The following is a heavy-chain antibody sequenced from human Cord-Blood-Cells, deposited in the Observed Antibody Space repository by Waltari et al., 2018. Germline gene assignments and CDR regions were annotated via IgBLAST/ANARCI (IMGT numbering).Heavy chain of an antibody. V-gene: IGHV1-2*04. Sequence: QVQLVQSGAEVKKPGASVKVSCKASGHTFTGYYLPWVRQAPGQGLEWMGWINPNSGGTNYAQKFQGWVTMTRDTSISTAYMELSRLRSDDTAVYYCARAAGGRGYSGSYYFDYWGQGTLVTVSS. CDR2: INPNSGGT. J-gene: IGHJ4*02. CDR3: ARAAGGRGYSGSYYFDY. CDR1: GHTFTGYY. D-gene: IGHD5-12*01.